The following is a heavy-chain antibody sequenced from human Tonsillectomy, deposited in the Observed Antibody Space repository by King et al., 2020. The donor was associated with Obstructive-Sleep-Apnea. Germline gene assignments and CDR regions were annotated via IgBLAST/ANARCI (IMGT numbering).Heavy chain of an antibody. CDR3: ARVMGVEGDFDY. J-gene: IGHJ4*02. CDR2: IKQDGRDR. Sequence: VQLVESGGGLVQPGGCLRLSCAASGFTFSSYWVNWVCQSPWKGLEWVANIKQDGRDRYYVDSVKGRFTISRDNAKNSLYLQMNSLRVEDTAVYYCARVMGVEGDFDYWGQGTLVTVSS. CDR1: GFTFSSYW. V-gene: IGHV3-7*01. D-gene: IGHD3-16*01.